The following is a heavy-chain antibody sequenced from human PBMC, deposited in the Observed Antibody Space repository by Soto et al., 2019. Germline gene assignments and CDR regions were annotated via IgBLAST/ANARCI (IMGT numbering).Heavy chain of an antibody. D-gene: IGHD3-9*01. CDR2: INPFDGSR. V-gene: IGHV1-46*01. J-gene: IGHJ4*02. CDR3: ARDELSADILTGYYPLGY. Sequence: GASVKVSCKASGYIFTSYYIHWVRQAPGQGLEWMGWINPFDGSRMFAQSFQGRVTMTRDTSTSTVYMELRSLRSDDTAVYYCARDELSADILTGYYPLGYWGQGTLVTVSS. CDR1: GYIFTSYY.